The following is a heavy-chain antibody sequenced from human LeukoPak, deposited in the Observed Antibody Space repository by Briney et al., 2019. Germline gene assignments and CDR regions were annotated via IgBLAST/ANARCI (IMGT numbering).Heavy chain of an antibody. J-gene: IGHJ6*03. V-gene: IGHV3-49*04. CDR1: GFTFSDYG. Sequence: GGSLRLSCTASGFTFSDYGMSWVRQAPGKGLEWVGFIRVKAYGGTTEYAASVKGRFSISRDDSKSIAYLQMNSLKTEDTAVYYCTRHGYSSSRFFGNYYYSYMDVWGKGTTVTISS. CDR2: IRVKAYGGTT. D-gene: IGHD6-13*01. CDR3: TRHGYSSSRFFGNYYYSYMDV.